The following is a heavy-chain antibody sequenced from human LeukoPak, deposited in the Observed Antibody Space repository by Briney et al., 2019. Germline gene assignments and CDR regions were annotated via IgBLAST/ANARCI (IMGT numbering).Heavy chain of an antibody. Sequence: SETLSLTCAVYGGSFSGYYWSWIRQPPGKGLEWIGEINHSGSTNYNPSLKSRVTISVDTSKNQFSLKLSSVTAADTAVYYCARGRLAARPRTNWLDPWGQGTLVTVSS. CDR2: INHSGST. D-gene: IGHD6-6*01. V-gene: IGHV4-34*01. CDR3: ARGRLAARPRTNWLDP. J-gene: IGHJ5*02. CDR1: GGSFSGYY.